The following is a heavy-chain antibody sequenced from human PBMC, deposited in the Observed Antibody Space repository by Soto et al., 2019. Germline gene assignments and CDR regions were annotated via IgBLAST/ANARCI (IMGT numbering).Heavy chain of an antibody. J-gene: IGHJ5*02. D-gene: IGHD4-17*01. V-gene: IGHV4-4*02. Sequence: QVQLQESGPGLVNPSGTLSLTCDVSGGSISSNKWWSWVRQPPGKGLEWIGEIYHSGSPNYNPSLRSRVTMSVDKSKNQFSLKLSSLTAADTAVYYCVRVGDYRWFDPWGQGTLVTVSS. CDR3: VRVGDYRWFDP. CDR1: GGSISSNKW. CDR2: IYHSGSP.